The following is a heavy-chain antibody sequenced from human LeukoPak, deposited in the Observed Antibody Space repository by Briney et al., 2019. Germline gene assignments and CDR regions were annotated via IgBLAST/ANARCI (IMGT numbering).Heavy chain of an antibody. CDR1: GFTFSSYS. J-gene: IGHJ4*02. CDR3: AKDQDGSGSYPLQVLDY. D-gene: IGHD3-10*01. Sequence: PGGSLRLSCAASGFTFSSYSMNWVRQAPGKGLEWVSYISSSSSTIYYADSVKGRFTISRDNAKNSLYLQMNSLRAEDTAVYYCAKDQDGSGSYPLQVLDYWGQGTLVTVSS. CDR2: ISSSSSTI. V-gene: IGHV3-48*04.